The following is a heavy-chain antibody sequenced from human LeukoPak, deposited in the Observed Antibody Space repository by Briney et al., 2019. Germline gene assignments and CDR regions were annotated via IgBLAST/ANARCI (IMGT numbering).Heavy chain of an antibody. D-gene: IGHD1-26*01. CDR2: LSSSSGLI. V-gene: IGHV3-21*01. Sequence: KTGGSLRLSCTASGYTFGDYAMSWFRQAPGKGLEWVSSLSSSSGLIYYGDSVKGRFTVSRDNAKRSLYLQMNSLRADDTAVYYCAREFDGSASGAGYWGQGTLVTVSS. J-gene: IGHJ4*02. CDR3: AREFDGSASGAGY. CDR1: GYTFGDYA.